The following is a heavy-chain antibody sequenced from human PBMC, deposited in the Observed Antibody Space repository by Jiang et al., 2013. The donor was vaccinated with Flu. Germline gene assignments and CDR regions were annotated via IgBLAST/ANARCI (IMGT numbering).Heavy chain of an antibody. J-gene: IGHJ4*02. V-gene: IGHV3-11*01. Sequence: VQLVESGGGLVKPGGSLTLSCEASGFSFSDYYMSWIRQAPGKGLEWISYITSGEVTHYADSVKGRFTISRDNAKNSLYLQMTSLRVEDTAVYYCMRPFTIFGGENVDFWGQGTLVTVSS. CDR2: ITSGEVT. D-gene: IGHD3-3*01. CDR1: GFSFSDYY. CDR3: MRPFTIFGGENVDF.